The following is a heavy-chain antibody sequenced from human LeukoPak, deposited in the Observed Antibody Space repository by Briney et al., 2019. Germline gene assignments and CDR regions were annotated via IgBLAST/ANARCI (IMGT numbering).Heavy chain of an antibody. V-gene: IGHV1-69*04. D-gene: IGHD1-26*01. J-gene: IGHJ4*02. CDR2: IIPILGIA. Sequence: SVKVSCKASGGTFSSYAISWVRQAPGQGLEWMGSIIPILGIANYARKFQGRVTITADKSTSTAYMELSSLRSEDTAVYYCARDRRGVGALDFFDYWGQGTLVTVSS. CDR3: ARDRRGVGALDFFDY. CDR1: GGTFSSYA.